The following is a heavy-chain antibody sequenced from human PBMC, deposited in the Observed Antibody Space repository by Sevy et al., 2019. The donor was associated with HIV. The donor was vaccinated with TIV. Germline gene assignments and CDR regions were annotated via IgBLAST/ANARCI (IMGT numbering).Heavy chain of an antibody. D-gene: IGHD1-26*01. CDR2: IYYNGHI. CDR1: GGSITSLY. J-gene: IGHJ4*02. V-gene: IGHV4-59*08. Sequence: SETLSLTCTVSGGSITSLYWNWIRQPPGKGLEWLANIYYNGHINYNPSLKSRVTLSLDTSKNQFPLRLSSVTAADTAMYYCAGENAWGRGYSWGQGTLVTVSS. CDR3: AGENAWGRGYS.